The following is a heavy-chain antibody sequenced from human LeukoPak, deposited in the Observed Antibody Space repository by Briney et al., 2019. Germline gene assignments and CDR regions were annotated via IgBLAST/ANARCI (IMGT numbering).Heavy chain of an antibody. CDR1: GGSISSYF. V-gene: IGHV4-59*08. J-gene: IGHJ5*02. Sequence: PSETLSLTCTVSGGSISSYFWSWIQQPPGEGLEWIGYIYYSGSTNYNPSLKSRVTISVDTSKNQFSLKLSSVTAADTAVYYCARHLGQQLPRGWFDPWGQGTLVTVSS. CDR3: ARHLGQQLPRGWFDP. D-gene: IGHD6-13*01. CDR2: IYYSGST.